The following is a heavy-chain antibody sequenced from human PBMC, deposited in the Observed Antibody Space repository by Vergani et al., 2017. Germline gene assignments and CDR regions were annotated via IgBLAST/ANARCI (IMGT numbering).Heavy chain of an antibody. J-gene: IGHJ3*02. D-gene: IGHD3-3*01. Sequence: EVQLVESGRGLVQPGGSLRLSCAASGFTFSSYSMNWVRQAPGKGLEWVSYISSSSSTIYYADSVKGRFTISRDNAKNSLYLQMNSLRAEDTAVYYCARGRITIFGVVIPLDAFDIWGQGTMVTVSS. CDR1: GFTFSSYS. CDR3: ARGRITIFGVVIPLDAFDI. CDR2: ISSSSSTI. V-gene: IGHV3-48*01.